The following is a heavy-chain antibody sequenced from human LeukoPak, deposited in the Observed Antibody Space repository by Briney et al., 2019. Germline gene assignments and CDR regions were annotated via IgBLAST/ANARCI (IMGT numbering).Heavy chain of an antibody. V-gene: IGHV1-2*02. J-gene: IGHJ4*02. CDR3: ARVRSSSTSCYAY. CDR1: GYTFTGYY. D-gene: IGHD2-2*01. CDR2: INPNSGGT. Sequence: ASVKVSCKASGYTFTGYYMHWVRQAPGQGLEWMGWINPNSGGTNYAQRFQGRVTMTRDTSISTAYMELSRLRSDDTAVYYCARVRSSSTSCYAYWGQGTLVTVSS.